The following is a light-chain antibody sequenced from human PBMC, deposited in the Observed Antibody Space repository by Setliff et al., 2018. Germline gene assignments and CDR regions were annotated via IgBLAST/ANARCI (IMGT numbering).Light chain of an antibody. CDR1: SSDVGGYDS. Sequence: QSALTQPASVSGSPGQSTTLSCTGTSSDVGGYDSVSWYQQHPGTAPKLIIYEVSHRPSGVSDRFSGSKSGNTASLTISGLQTEDEADYYCFSYTTSTAWVFGGGTKVTVL. V-gene: IGLV2-14*01. CDR2: EVS. J-gene: IGLJ3*02. CDR3: FSYTTSTAWV.